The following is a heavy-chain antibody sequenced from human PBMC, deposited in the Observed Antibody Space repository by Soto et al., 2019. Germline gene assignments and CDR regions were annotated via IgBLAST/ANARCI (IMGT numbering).Heavy chain of an antibody. CDR1: GFTFSGSA. D-gene: IGHD2-15*01. V-gene: IGHV3-73*01. CDR2: IRSKANSYGT. J-gene: IGHJ6*02. CDR3: TSYCSGGSCYFPVFRGMDV. Sequence: GGSLRLSCAASGFTFSGSAMHWVRQASGKGLEWVGRIRSKANSYGTAYAGSVKGRFTISRDDSKNTAYLQMNSLKTEDTAVYYCTSYCSGGSCYFPVFRGMDVWGQGTTVTVSS.